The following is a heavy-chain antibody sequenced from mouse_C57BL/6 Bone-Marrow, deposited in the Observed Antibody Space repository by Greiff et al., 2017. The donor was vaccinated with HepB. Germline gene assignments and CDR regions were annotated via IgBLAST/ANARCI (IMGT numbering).Heavy chain of an antibody. D-gene: IGHD1-1*01. CDR1: GYTFTSYW. CDR2: IYPGSGST. V-gene: IGHV1-55*01. Sequence: VQLQESGAELVKPGASVKMSCKASGYTFTSYWITWVKQRPGQGLEWIGDIYPGSGSTNYNEKFKSKATLTVDTSSSTAYMQLSSLTSEDSAVYYCARERFTFITTVVATSDYWGQGTTLTVSS. J-gene: IGHJ2*01. CDR3: ARERFTFITTVVATSDY.